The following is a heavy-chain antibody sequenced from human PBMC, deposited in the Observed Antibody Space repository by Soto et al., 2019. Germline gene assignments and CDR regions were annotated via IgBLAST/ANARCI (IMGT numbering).Heavy chain of an antibody. CDR1: GYTFTSYG. CDR3: AREPEPSYSSGPFGY. V-gene: IGHV1-18*04. J-gene: IGHJ4*02. Sequence: QVQLVQSGAEVKKPGASVKVSCKASGYTFTSYGISWVRQAPGQGLEWMGWISAYNGNTNYAQKLQGRVTMTTDTSTSTAYRELRSLRSDDTAVYYCAREPEPSYSSGPFGYWGQGTLVTVSS. CDR2: ISAYNGNT. D-gene: IGHD6-19*01.